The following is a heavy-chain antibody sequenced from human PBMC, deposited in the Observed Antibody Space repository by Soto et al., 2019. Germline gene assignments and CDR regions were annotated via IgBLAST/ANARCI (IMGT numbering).Heavy chain of an antibody. Sequence: QVQLVQSGAEVKKPGASVKVSCEASGYTFSSYGISWVRQAPGKGFEWMGWISGYNGITRYAQKFQGRDTMPTETSTSTAYMELRALRSEDKEVYYCARAFGSTDSGGKGTLVTVSS. CDR2: ISGYNGIT. V-gene: IGHV1-18*01. CDR1: GYTFSSYG. J-gene: IGHJ4*02. D-gene: IGHD6-13*01. CDR3: ARAFGSTDS.